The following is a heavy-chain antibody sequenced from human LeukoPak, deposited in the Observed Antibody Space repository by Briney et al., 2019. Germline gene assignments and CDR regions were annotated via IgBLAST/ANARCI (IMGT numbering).Heavy chain of an antibody. Sequence: GGSLRLSCAASGFTFSSYAMHWVRQAPGKGLEWVAVISYDGSNKYYADSVKGRFTISRDNSKNTLYLQMNSLRAEDTAVYYCYHWNDVFDYWGQGTLVTVSS. D-gene: IGHD1-1*01. CDR1: GFTFSSYA. CDR2: ISYDGSNK. J-gene: IGHJ4*02. CDR3: YHWNDVFDY. V-gene: IGHV3-30-3*01.